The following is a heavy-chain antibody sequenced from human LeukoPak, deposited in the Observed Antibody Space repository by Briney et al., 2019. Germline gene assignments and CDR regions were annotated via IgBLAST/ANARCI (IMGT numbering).Heavy chain of an antibody. V-gene: IGHV3-30*04. D-gene: IGHD6-13*01. CDR2: ISYDGSNK. CDR1: GFTFSSYA. CDR3: AKDFAGSSRKIDY. Sequence: GSLRLSCAASGFTFSSYAMHWVRQAPGKGLEWVAVISYDGSNKYYADSVKGRFTISRDNSKNTLYLQMNSLRAEDTAVYYCAKDFAGSSRKIDYWGQGTLVTVSS. J-gene: IGHJ4*02.